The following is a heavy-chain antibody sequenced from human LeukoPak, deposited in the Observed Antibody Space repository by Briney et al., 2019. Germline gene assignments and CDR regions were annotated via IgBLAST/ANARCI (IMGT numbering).Heavy chain of an antibody. D-gene: IGHD4-17*01. CDR2: IYYTGTT. V-gene: IGHV4-59*08. CDR3: AGDQYGMDV. Sequence: SETLSLTCTVSGGSISDYYWNWIRQPPGKGLEWIGYIYYTGTTNYNPSLKSRVSISVDTSEKQFSLKLSSLTAADTAVYYCAGDQYGMDVWGQGTTVTVSS. J-gene: IGHJ6*02. CDR1: GGSISDYY.